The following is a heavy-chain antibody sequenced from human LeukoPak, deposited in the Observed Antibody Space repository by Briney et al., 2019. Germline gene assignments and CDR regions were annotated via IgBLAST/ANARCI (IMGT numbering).Heavy chain of an antibody. CDR2: INHSGST. V-gene: IGHV4-34*01. D-gene: IGHD2-15*01. J-gene: IGHJ3*02. CDR1: GGSFSGYY. Sequence: SETLSLTCAVYGGSFSGYYWSWIRQPPGKGLEWIGEINHSGSTNYNPSLKSRVTISVDTSKNQFSLKLNSVTPEDTAVYYCARDHEYCSGGSCYAYAFDIWGQGTMVTVSS. CDR3: ARDHEYCSGGSCYAYAFDI.